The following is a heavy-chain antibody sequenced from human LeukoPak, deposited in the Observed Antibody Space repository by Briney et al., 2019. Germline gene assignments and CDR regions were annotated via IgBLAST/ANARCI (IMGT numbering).Heavy chain of an antibody. V-gene: IGHV1-2*02. Sequence: GASVKVSCKASGYTFTGYYMHWVRQAPGQGLEWMGWINPNSGGTNYAQKFQGRVTMTRDTSISTAYMELSRLRSDDTAVCYCARGSMTKAVPPNYWGQGTLVTVSS. CDR2: INPNSGGT. J-gene: IGHJ4*02. D-gene: IGHD6-19*01. CDR1: GYTFTGYY. CDR3: ARGSMTKAVPPNY.